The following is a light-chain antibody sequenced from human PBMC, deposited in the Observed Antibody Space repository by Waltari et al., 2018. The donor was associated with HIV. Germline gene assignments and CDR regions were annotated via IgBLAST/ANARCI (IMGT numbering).Light chain of an antibody. V-gene: IGLV2-14*03. CDR1: SSHVGGYNF. J-gene: IGLJ3*02. CDR2: DVT. CDR3: ESYTSTSVWV. Sequence: QSALTQPASVSGSPGQAITISCTGSSSHVGGYNFVSWYQQHPGKAPRVFIFDVTTRTSGVSDRFSGSRSGDTASLTISGLQPEDEADYYCESYTSTSVWVFGGGTRLTVL.